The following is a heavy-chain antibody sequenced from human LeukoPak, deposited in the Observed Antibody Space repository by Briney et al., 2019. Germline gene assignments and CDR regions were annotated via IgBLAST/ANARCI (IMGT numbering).Heavy chain of an antibody. CDR2: INHSGST. J-gene: IGHJ4*02. Sequence: SETLSLTCAVYGGSFSGYYWSWIRQPPGKGLEWIGEINHSGSTNYNPSLKSRVTTSVDTSKNQFSLKLSSVTAADTAVYYCARVVTAQFGYWGQGTLVTVSS. CDR1: GGSFSGYY. D-gene: IGHD2-21*02. CDR3: ARVVTAQFGY. V-gene: IGHV4-34*01.